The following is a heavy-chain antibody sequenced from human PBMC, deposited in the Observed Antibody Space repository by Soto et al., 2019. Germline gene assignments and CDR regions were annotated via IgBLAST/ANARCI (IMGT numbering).Heavy chain of an antibody. CDR1: GGTFSSYS. CDR3: ARDGGRHSGGIDY. V-gene: IGHV1-69*01. Sequence: QVQLVQSGAEVKKPGSSVKVSCKASGGTFSSYSINWVRQSHGQGLEWMGQIIPIFGTANYAQKFQGRVTMTADESTSTAYMELSSLRSEDTAVYYGARDGGRHSGGIDYWGQGTLVIVSS. J-gene: IGHJ4*02. D-gene: IGHD1-26*01. CDR2: IIPIFGTA.